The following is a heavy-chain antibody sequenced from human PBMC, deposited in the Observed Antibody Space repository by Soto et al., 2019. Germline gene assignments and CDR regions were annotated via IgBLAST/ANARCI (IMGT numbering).Heavy chain of an antibody. CDR1: GYTFTSYG. Sequence: ASVKVSCKASGYTFTSYGISWVRQAPGQGLEWMGWISAYNGNTNYAQKLQGRVTMTTDTSTSTAYMELRSLRSDDTAVYYCARDTADFWSGYSTYYYYGMDVWGQGTTVTVSS. CDR2: ISAYNGNT. J-gene: IGHJ6*02. CDR3: ARDTADFWSGYSTYYYYGMDV. V-gene: IGHV1-18*01. D-gene: IGHD3-3*01.